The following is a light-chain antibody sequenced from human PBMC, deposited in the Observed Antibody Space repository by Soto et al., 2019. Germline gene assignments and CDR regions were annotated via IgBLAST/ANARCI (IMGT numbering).Light chain of an antibody. V-gene: IGKV3-20*01. CDR1: QSVATN. J-gene: IGKJ1*01. Sequence: VLTQSLATLSLSPWERFTLSFRASQSVATNLAWYQQRPGQAPRLLIYGASNRATGIPDRFSGSGSGTDFTLTISRLEPEDFAVYYCQQYGSSGTLGQGTKVDIK. CDR2: GAS. CDR3: QQYGSSGT.